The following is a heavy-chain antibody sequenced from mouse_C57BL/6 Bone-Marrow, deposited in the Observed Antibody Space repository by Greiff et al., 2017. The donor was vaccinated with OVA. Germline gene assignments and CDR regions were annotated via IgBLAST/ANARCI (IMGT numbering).Heavy chain of an antibody. Sequence: EVQGVESGGDLVKPGGSLKLSCAASGFTFSSYGMSWVRQTPDKRLEWVATISSGGSYTYYPDSVKGRFTISSDNAKNTLYLQMSRLKSEDTAMYYCARRDGYYRYAMDYWGQGTSVTVSS. CDR1: GFTFSSYG. CDR2: ISSGGSYT. V-gene: IGHV5-6*01. J-gene: IGHJ4*01. D-gene: IGHD2-3*01. CDR3: ARRDGYYRYAMDY.